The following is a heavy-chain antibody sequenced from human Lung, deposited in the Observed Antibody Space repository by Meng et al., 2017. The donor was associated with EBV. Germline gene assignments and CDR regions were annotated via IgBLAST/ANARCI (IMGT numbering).Heavy chain of an antibody. CDR3: ARAVGTGYFDY. J-gene: IGHJ4*02. Sequence: QVQLQESGPGLLKPSQTLSLLCTGSGGSISSGGYYWSWIRQHPGKGLEWIGYIYYSGSTYYNPSLKSLVSISVDTSNNQFSLKLSSVTAADTAVYYCARAVGTGYFDYWGQGTLVTVSS. CDR2: IYYSGST. CDR1: GGSISSGGYY. V-gene: IGHV4-31*01. D-gene: IGHD3-10*01.